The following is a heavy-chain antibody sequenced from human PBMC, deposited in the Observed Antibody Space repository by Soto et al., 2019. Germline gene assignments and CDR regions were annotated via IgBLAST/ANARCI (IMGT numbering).Heavy chain of an antibody. CDR2: IKQDGSEK. V-gene: IGHV3-7*01. CDR1: GFTFSSYW. Sequence: GGSLRLSCAASGFTFSSYWMSWVRQAPGKGLEWVANIKQDGSEKYYVDSVKGRFTISRDNAKNSLYLQMNSLRAEDTAVYYCARYQQLDGYNWFYPWGKGTLVTVSS. J-gene: IGHJ5*02. D-gene: IGHD6-13*01. CDR3: ARYQQLDGYNWFYP.